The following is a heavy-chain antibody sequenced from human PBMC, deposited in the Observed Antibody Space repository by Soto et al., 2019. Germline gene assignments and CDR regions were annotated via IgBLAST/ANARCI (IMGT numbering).Heavy chain of an antibody. D-gene: IGHD3-22*01. J-gene: IGHJ4*02. CDR3: AREPKQNYDSSPWNGGFDS. CDR1: GGSISGHY. Sequence: SETLSLTCSVSGGSISGHYWSWIRLPAGRRLQWVGRIYSSGTTNYNPSLKSRVAMSVDPSTNQFSLKLASVTDADTAVYFCAREPKQNYDSSPWNGGFDSWGPGTLVTVSS. CDR2: IYSSGTT. V-gene: IGHV4-4*07.